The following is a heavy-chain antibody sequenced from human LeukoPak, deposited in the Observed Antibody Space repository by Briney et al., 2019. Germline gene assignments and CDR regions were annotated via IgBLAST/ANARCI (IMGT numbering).Heavy chain of an antibody. CDR3: AREIAVAAPDY. CDR2: IIPILGIA. V-gene: IGHV1-69*04. Sequence: SVKVCCKASGATFSSYAISWVRQAPGQGLEWRGRIIPILGIANYAQKFQGRGTSTADKSTSTAYMELSSLRSEDTAVYYCAREIAVAAPDYWGQGTLVTVSS. D-gene: IGHD6-19*01. CDR1: GATFSSYA. J-gene: IGHJ4*02.